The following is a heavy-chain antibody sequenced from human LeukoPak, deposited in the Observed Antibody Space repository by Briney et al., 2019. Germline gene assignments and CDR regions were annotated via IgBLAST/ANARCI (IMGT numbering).Heavy chain of an antibody. D-gene: IGHD3-3*01. J-gene: IGHJ4*02. CDR1: GFTFSSYS. CDR2: ISSSSSYI. Sequence: GGSLRLSCAASGFTFSSYSMNWVRQAPGKGLEWVSSISSSSSYIYYADSVKGRFTTSRDNAKNSLYLQMNSLRAEDTAVYYCARIRPHFGVVIINANDYWGQGTLVTVSS. V-gene: IGHV3-21*01. CDR3: ARIRPHFGVVIINANDY.